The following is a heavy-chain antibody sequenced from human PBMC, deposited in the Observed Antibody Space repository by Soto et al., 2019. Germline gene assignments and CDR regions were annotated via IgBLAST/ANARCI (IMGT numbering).Heavy chain of an antibody. D-gene: IGHD3-3*01. Sequence: GGSLRLSCAASGFTFSGSAMHWVRQASGKGLEWVGRIRSKANSYATAYAASVKGRFTISRDDSKNTAYLQMNSLKTEDRAVYYCTRSITIFGVVIDYWGQGTLVTVSS. CDR3: TRSITIFGVVIDY. CDR1: GFTFSGSA. J-gene: IGHJ4*02. V-gene: IGHV3-73*01. CDR2: IRSKANSYAT.